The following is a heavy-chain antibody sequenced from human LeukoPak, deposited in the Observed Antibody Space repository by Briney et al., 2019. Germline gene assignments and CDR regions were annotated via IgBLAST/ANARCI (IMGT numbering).Heavy chain of an antibody. D-gene: IGHD1-26*01. CDR2: TYNSGRT. CDR1: GGSISSSSYY. CDR3: ASWGATHHYFDY. Sequence: SETLSLTCTVSGGSISSSSYYWGWIRQPPGKGLEWIGSTYNSGRTYYNSSLKSRVTISVDTSKNQFSLKLNSVTAAGTAVYYCASWGATHHYFDYWGQGTLVTVSS. V-gene: IGHV4-39*01. J-gene: IGHJ4*02.